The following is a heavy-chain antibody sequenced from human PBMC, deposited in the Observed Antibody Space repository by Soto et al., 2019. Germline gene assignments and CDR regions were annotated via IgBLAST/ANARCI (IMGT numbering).Heavy chain of an antibody. CDR1: GFTFSSYA. D-gene: IGHD5-18*01. J-gene: IGHJ4*02. V-gene: IGHV3-23*01. Sequence: EVQLLESGGGLVQPGGSLRLSCAASGFTFSSYAISWVRQAPGKGLEWVSAISRSGNSTYYAGSVKGRFTISRDNSKNTLSLQMNSLRAGDTAVYYCAKFSGYSAGYWGQGTLVTVSS. CDR2: ISRSGNST. CDR3: AKFSGYSAGY.